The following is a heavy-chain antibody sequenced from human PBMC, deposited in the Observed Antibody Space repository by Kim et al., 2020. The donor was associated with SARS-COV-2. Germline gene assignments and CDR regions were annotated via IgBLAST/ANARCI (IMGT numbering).Heavy chain of an antibody. V-gene: IGHV1-69*02. J-gene: IGHJ4*02. CDR3: ASGLYFGVVIIPFDY. D-gene: IGHD3-3*01. Sequence: QKFQGRVTITADKSTGTAYMELSSLRSEDTAVYYCASGLYFGVVIIPFDYWGQGTLVTVSS.